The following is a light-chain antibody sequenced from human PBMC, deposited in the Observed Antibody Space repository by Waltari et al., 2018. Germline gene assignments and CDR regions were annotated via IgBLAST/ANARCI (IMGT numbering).Light chain of an antibody. Sequence: SYELTQPPSVSVSPGQTARITCSGDALPKKSAYWYQQKSGQAPVLVIYEDSKRPSGIPERFSGSSSGKMATLTISGAQVEDEADYYCYSTDSSGNHSVFGGGTKLTVL. CDR3: YSTDSSGNHSV. CDR1: ALPKKS. CDR2: EDS. V-gene: IGLV3-10*01. J-gene: IGLJ3*02.